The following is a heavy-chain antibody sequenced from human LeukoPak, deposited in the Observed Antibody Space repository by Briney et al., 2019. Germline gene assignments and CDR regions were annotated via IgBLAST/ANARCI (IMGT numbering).Heavy chain of an antibody. CDR3: ARPEIVVVPAAMPGWFDP. V-gene: IGHV4-39*01. J-gene: IGHJ5*02. CDR2: VYYSGST. CDR1: GGSISSSSYY. Sequence: KPSETLSLTCTVSGGSISSSSYYWGWIRQPPGKGLERIGSVYYSGSTYYNPSLKSRVTISVDTSKNQFSLKLSSVTAADTAVYYCARPEIVVVPAAMPGWFDPWGQGTLVTVSS. D-gene: IGHD2-2*01.